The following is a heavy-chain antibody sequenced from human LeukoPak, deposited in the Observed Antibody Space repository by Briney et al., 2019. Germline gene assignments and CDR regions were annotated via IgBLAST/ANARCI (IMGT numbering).Heavy chain of an antibody. CDR1: GGSFSGYY. D-gene: IGHD1-26*01. J-gene: IGHJ4*02. CDR2: INHSGST. Sequence: SETLSLTCAVYGGSFSGYYWSWIRQPPGKGLEWIGEINHSGSTNYNPSLKSRVTISVDTSKSQFSLKLSSVTAADTAVCYCARQGSSPQRQIDYWGQGTLVTVSS. V-gene: IGHV4-34*01. CDR3: ARQGSSPQRQIDY.